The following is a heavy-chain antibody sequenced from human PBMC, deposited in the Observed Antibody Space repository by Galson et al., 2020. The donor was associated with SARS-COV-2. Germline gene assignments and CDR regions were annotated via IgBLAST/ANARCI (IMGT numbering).Heavy chain of an antibody. CDR1: GFIFSDYA. CDR2: MSSNGETS. CDR3: LSYSSTRQNH. J-gene: IGHJ5*02. Sequence: GGSLRLSCSASGFIFSDYAMHWVRQAPGKGLEYVSAMSSNGETSFYADSVNGRFTMSRDNSKNMFYLQMTALRLEDTASYYCLSYSSTRQNHWGQGTLVTVS. D-gene: IGHD2-2*01. V-gene: IGHV3-64D*06.